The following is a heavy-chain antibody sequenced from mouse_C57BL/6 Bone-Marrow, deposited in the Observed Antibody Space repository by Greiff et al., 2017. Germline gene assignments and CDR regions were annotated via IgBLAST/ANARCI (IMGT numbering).Heavy chain of an antibody. CDR1: GYTFTSYW. D-gene: IGHD2-5*01. CDR2: IYPGSGST. CDR3: ARVGGPYSNFAMDY. Sequence: QVQLQQPGAELVKPGASVKMSCKASGYTFTSYWITWVKQRPGQGLEWIGDIYPGSGSTNYNEKFKSKATLTVDTSPSTAYMQLSSLTSEDSAVYYCARVGGPYSNFAMDYWGQGTSVTVSS. J-gene: IGHJ4*01. V-gene: IGHV1-55*01.